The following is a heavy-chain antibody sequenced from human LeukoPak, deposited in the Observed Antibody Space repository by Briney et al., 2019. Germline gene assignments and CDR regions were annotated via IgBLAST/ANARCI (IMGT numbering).Heavy chain of an antibody. Sequence: GGALRLSCGASGIAFSNIVMGWVRQAPGQGLKWVATIKEDEREKDYGDSVKGRFIISRDNTKKVVYLQMNSLRVEDTAIYYCTTERPSLGVDYFDHWGQGILVSVS. CDR3: TTERPSLGVDYFDH. CDR1: GIAFSNIV. J-gene: IGHJ4*02. D-gene: IGHD2-8*01. V-gene: IGHV3-7*03. CDR2: IKEDEREK.